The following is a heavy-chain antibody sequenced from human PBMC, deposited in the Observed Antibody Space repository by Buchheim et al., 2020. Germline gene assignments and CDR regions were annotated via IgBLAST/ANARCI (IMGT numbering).Heavy chain of an antibody. V-gene: IGHV2-5*02. CDR3: AHRGLSAGYSSGWDGGYFDA. D-gene: IGHD6-19*01. J-gene: IGHJ4*02. CDR2: IYWDDDK. Sequence: QITLKESGPTLVKSTQTLTLTCTFSGFSLSTGGVGVGWIRQSPGKALELLALIYWDDDKRYSPSLRSRLTIIKNTSNNQVLLIMTNMDPVDTATYYCAHRGLSAGYSSGWDGGYFDAWGQGTL. CDR1: GFSLSTGGVG.